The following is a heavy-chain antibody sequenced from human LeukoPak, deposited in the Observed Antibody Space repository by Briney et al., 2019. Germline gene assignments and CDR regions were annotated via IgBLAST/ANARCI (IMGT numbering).Heavy chain of an antibody. CDR3: ARVGSPLTNDFWSGSAWDAFDI. V-gene: IGHV1-2*02. J-gene: IGHJ3*02. D-gene: IGHD3-3*01. Sequence: ASVKVSCKASGYTFTGYYMHWVRQAPGQGLEWMGWINPNSGGTNYAQKFQGRVTMTRDTSISTAYMELSRLRSDDTAVYYCARVGSPLTNDFWSGSAWDAFDIWGQGTMVIVSS. CDR2: INPNSGGT. CDR1: GYTFTGYY.